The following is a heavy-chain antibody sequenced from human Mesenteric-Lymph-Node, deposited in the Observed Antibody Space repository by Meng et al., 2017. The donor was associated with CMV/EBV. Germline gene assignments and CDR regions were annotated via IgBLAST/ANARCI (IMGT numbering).Heavy chain of an antibody. Sequence: SETLSLTCTVSGGSISSSNYYWGWIRQPPGKGLEWIGSVYHSGTNYNRPSPTSRVTITIDTSKNQFSLNLNSVTAADTAVYYCAREFYDTLTGYSHYFDSWGQGMLVTSPQ. D-gene: IGHD3-9*01. CDR1: GGSISSSNYY. CDR2: VYHSGTN. V-gene: IGHV4-39*07. CDR3: AREFYDTLTGYSHYFDS. J-gene: IGHJ4*02.